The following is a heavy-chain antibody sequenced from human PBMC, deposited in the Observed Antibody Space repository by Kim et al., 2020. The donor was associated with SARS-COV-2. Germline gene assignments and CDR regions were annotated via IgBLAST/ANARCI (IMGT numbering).Heavy chain of an antibody. Sequence: GGSLRLSCAASGFTFSSYAMHWVRQAPGKGLEWVAVISYDGSNKYYADSVKGRFTISRDNSKNTLYLQMNSLRAEDTAVYYCASQYAYYYGSGSYPYNWFDPWGQGTLVTVSS. J-gene: IGHJ5*02. V-gene: IGHV3-30*04. CDR2: ISYDGSNK. D-gene: IGHD3-10*01. CDR3: ASQYAYYYGSGSYPYNWFDP. CDR1: GFTFSSYA.